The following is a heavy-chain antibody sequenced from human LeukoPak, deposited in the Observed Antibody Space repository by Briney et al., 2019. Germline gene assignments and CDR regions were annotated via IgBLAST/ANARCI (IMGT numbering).Heavy chain of an antibody. J-gene: IGHJ5*02. V-gene: IGHV3-7*01. CDR1: GFTFSSYW. CDR2: IKQDGSEK. D-gene: IGHD3-3*01. Sequence: GGSLRLSCAASGFTFSSYWMSRVRQAPGKGLEWVANIKQDGSEKYYVDSVKGRFTISRDNAKNSLYLQMNSLRAEDTAVYYCARDTIFGVVPFDPWGQGTLVTVSS. CDR3: ARDTIFGVVPFDP.